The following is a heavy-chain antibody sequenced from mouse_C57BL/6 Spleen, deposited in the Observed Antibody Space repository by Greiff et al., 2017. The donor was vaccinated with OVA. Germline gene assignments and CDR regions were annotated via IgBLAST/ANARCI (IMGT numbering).Heavy chain of an antibody. CDR2: IHPNSGST. D-gene: IGHD1-1*01. Sequence: QVQLQQPGAELVKPGASVKLSCKASGYTFTSYWMHWVKQRPGQGLEWIGMIHPNSGSTNYNEKFKSKATLTVDKSSSTAYMQLSSLTSEDSAVYYCARSSTTVVADWYFDVWGTGTTVTVSS. V-gene: IGHV1-64*01. CDR3: ARSSTTVVADWYFDV. CDR1: GYTFTSYW. J-gene: IGHJ1*03.